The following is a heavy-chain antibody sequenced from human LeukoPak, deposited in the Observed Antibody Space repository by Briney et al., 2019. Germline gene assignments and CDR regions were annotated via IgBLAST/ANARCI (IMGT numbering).Heavy chain of an antibody. V-gene: IGHV4-59*01. D-gene: IGHD1-26*01. J-gene: IGHJ5*02. CDR3: ARSDAWVGATGFDP. Sequence: SETLSLTCTVSGGSISSYYWSWIRQPPGKGLVWIGYIYYSGSTNYNPSLKSRVTISVDTSKKQFSLKLSSVTAADTAVYYCARSDAWVGATGFDPWGQGTLVTVSS. CDR2: IYYSGST. CDR1: GGSISSYY.